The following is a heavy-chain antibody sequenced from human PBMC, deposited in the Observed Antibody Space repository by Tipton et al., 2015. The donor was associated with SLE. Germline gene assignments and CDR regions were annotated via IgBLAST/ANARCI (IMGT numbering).Heavy chain of an antibody. D-gene: IGHD3-22*01. Sequence: TLSLTCTVSGGSISSHYWSWVRQPPGKGLEWIGEIYDSGSTNYNPSLKSRVTISVDKSKNQFSLRLSSVTAADTAVYYCARGPVYYDRQSYFDYWGQGTLVTVSS. J-gene: IGHJ4*02. CDR1: GGSISSHY. CDR2: IYDSGST. CDR3: ARGPVYYDRQSYFDY. V-gene: IGHV4-4*02.